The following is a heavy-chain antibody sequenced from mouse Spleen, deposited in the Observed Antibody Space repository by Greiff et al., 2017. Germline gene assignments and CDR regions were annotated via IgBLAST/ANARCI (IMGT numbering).Heavy chain of an antibody. CDR1: GFSLSTFGMG. CDR2: IWWDDDK. D-gene: IGHD2-2*01. Sequence: QVTLKVSGPGILQPSQTLSLTCSFSGFSLSTFGMGVGWIRQPSGKGLGWLAHIWWDDDKYYNPALKSRRTISKDTSKNQVFLKIANVDTADTATYYCARMGYGYDGRDRFAYWGQGTLVTVSA. V-gene: IGHV8-8*01. CDR3: ARMGYGYDGRDRFAY. J-gene: IGHJ3*01.